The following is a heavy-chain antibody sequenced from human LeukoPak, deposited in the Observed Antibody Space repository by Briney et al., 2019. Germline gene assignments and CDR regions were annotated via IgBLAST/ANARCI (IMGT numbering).Heavy chain of an antibody. CDR2: ISGSGGST. J-gene: IGHJ3*02. Sequence: GGSLRLSCAASGFTFSSYAMSWVRQAPGKGLEWVSAISGSGGSTYYADSVKGRFTISRDNSKNTLYLQMNSLRAEDTAVYYCAKDLDDSSGYYTAFDIWGQGTMVTVSS. D-gene: IGHD3-22*01. CDR3: AKDLDDSSGYYTAFDI. V-gene: IGHV3-23*01. CDR1: GFTFSSYA.